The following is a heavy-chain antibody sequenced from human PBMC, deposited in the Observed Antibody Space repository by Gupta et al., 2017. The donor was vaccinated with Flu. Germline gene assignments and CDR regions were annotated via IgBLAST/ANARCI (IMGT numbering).Heavy chain of an antibody. CDR2: IYHSGTP. D-gene: IGHD3-9*01. CDR1: GGAFSAYY. V-gene: IGHV4-34*01. Sequence: QVQLQQWGTGLLRPSETVSLTCAVYGGAFSAYYFNWIRRSPGKGLEWIGDIYHSGTPSHHPSLKNRVPISVDTSKNQFSLKVRSMTAADAAVYYCASRRYLYYYDGMDVWGQGTAVTVSS. CDR3: ASRRYLYYYDGMDV. J-gene: IGHJ6*02.